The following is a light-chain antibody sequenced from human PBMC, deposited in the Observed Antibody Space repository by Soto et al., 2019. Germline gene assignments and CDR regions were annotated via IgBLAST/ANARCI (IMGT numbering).Light chain of an antibody. V-gene: IGKV3D-20*02. Sequence: EIVLTHSPDTLSLSPGERATLSCRASLTVTNNYLAWYQQKAGQAPRLVIYDTSTRATGIPDRFSASGSGTDFTLTISRLEPEDFAVYYCQQRSNWLISFGPGTKVDIK. CDR3: QQRSNWLIS. J-gene: IGKJ3*01. CDR2: DTS. CDR1: LTVTNNY.